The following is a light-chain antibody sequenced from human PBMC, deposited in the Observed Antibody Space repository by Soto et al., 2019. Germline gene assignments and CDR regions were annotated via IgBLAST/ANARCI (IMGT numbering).Light chain of an antibody. J-gene: IGLJ1*01. CDR3: CSYAGSDTLI. CDR2: DVA. V-gene: IGLV2-11*01. CDR1: SSDVGSSNY. Sequence: LTQPRSVSGSPGQTVTISCTGSSSDVGSSNYMSWYQQHPGEAPKLVIYDVAQRPSGVPDRLSGSRSGKTASPTISGLQPDDEADYYCCSYAGSDTLIFGSGTKVTVL.